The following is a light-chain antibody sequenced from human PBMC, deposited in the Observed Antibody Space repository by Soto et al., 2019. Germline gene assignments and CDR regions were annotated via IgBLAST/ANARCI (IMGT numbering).Light chain of an antibody. CDR2: DAS. J-gene: IGKJ1*01. CDR3: QQYSSSSPT. CDR1: QTISIN. Sequence: DIQMTQSPSTLSASIGDRVTITCRASQTISINLAWCQQRPGEAPKLLIYDASTLESGVPASFSGSGSGTEFTLTMSSLQPDDFATYYCQQYSSSSPTFGQGTKVEIQ. V-gene: IGKV1-5*01.